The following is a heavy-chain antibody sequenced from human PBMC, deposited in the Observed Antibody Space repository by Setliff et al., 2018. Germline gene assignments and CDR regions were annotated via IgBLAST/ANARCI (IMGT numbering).Heavy chain of an antibody. V-gene: IGHV4-34*01. D-gene: IGHD1-1*01. CDR3: AKGGGRYHSDS. Sequence: KSSETLSLTCAAYGGTFSDYYWTWIRQPPGKGLEWVGEIYHDGNDKYTPSVHYSPSLKSRVTISIDKSNNQFSLKLTSMTAADTAVYYCAKGGGRYHSDSWGQGILVTVSS. CDR2: IYHDGND. CDR1: GGTFSDYY. J-gene: IGHJ4*02.